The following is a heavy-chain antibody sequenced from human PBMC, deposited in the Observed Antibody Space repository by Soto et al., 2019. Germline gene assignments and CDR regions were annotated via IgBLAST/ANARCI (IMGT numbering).Heavy chain of an antibody. V-gene: IGHV3-7*01. CDR2: IKQDGSEK. D-gene: IGHD3-22*01. CDR1: GFSFSTYL. CDR3: ARWPNYYDSSTYYRQEYFDY. Sequence: RGSLRLSCAASGFSFSTYLMSWVRHAPGKGPDWVANIKQDGSEKYYGDSVKGRFTISRDNARNSLYLQMNSLRAEDTAVYYCARWPNYYDSSTYYRQEYFDYWGQGTLVTVSS. J-gene: IGHJ4*02.